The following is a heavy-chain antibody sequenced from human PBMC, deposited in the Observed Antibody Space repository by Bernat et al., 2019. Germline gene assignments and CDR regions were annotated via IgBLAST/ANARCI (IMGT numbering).Heavy chain of an antibody. CDR3: VRDDMWAFDY. J-gene: IGHJ4*02. V-gene: IGHV3-21*05. CDR1: GLTFSDSP. D-gene: IGHD1-26*01. Sequence: EVHVVESGGGLVKPGGSLRLSCAVSGLTFSDSPMNWVRQTPGKGLGWISHIRSNSDYISYGDSVKGRFTISRDNGKNSLYLQMNSLRAEDTAVYYCVRDDMWAFDYWGQGTLVTVSS. CDR2: IRSNSDYI.